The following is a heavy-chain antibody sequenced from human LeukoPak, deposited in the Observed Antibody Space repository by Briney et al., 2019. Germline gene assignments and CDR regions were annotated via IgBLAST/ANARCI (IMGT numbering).Heavy chain of an antibody. CDR3: ARGMVRGVISYYYYMDV. D-gene: IGHD3-10*01. V-gene: IGHV1-46*01. J-gene: IGHJ6*03. CDR1: GYTFTNSY. CDR2: INPDGGNT. Sequence: ASVKVSCKASGYTFTNSYIHWVRQAPGQVLEWMGLINPDGGNTNYAQNFQGRVTITRNTSISTAYMELSSLRSEDTAVYYCARGMVRGVISYYYYMDVWGKGTTVTVSS.